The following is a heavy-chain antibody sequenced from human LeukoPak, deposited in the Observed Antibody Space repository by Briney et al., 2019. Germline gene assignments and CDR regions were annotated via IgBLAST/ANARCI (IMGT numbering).Heavy chain of an antibody. CDR1: GFTFTTYS. V-gene: IGHV3-21*01. J-gene: IGHJ1*01. CDR2: ISSRSYI. D-gene: IGHD2-21*02. Sequence: GGSLRPSCAASGFTFTTYSINWVRQAPGKGLEWVSSISSRSYIYYADSVKGRFIISRDNAKNSVYLQMNSLRAEDMALYYCARGGGDFHIDLWGLGTLVTVSS. CDR3: ARGGGDFHIDL.